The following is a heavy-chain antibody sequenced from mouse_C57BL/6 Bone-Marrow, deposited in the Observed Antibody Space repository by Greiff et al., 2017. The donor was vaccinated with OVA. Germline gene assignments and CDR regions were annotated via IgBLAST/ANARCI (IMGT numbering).Heavy chain of an antibody. CDR3: TRAIITTVVGPFDY. Sequence: VQLQQSGAELVRPGASVTLSCKASGYTFTDYEMHWVKQTPVHGLEWIGAIDPETGGTAYNQKFKGKAILTADKSSSTAYLALRSLTSEDSAVYYSTRAIITTVVGPFDYWGQGTTLTVSS. V-gene: IGHV1-15*01. CDR2: IDPETGGT. J-gene: IGHJ2*01. D-gene: IGHD1-1*01. CDR1: GYTFTDYE.